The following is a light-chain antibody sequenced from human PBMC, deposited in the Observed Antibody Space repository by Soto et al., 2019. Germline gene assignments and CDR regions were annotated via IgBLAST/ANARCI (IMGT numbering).Light chain of an antibody. CDR3: CSYAGSSTYV. CDR2: EGS. J-gene: IGLJ1*01. V-gene: IGLV2-23*01. CDR1: SSDVGSYNL. Sequence: QSALTQPTSVSGSPGQSITISCTGTSSDVGSYNLVSCYQQHPGKAPKLMIYEGSKRPSGVSNRFSDSKSGNTASLTISGLQAEYEADYYCCSYAGSSTYVFGTGTKLTVL.